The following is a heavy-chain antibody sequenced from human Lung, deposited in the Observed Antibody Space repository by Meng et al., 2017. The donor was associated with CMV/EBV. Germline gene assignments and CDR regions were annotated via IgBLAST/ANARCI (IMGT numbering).Heavy chain of an antibody. V-gene: IGHV3-11*01. D-gene: IGHD1-14*01. CDR2: ISYTGRAI. CDR3: ARDRVPHEAGDSFDP. Sequence: GGSXRLXCAASGFTFSDYFMSWIRQSPGKGLEWVSYISYTGRAIYYADSVKGRFTISRDNAKNSLYLQMNSLRAEDTALYYCARDRVPHEAGDSFDPWGQGTLVTVSS. CDR1: GFTFSDYF. J-gene: IGHJ5*02.